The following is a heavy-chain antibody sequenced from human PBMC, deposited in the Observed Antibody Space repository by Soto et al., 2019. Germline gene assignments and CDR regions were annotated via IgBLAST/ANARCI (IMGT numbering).Heavy chain of an antibody. D-gene: IGHD3-16*02. CDR1: GGTFSSSG. CDR3: ARWPQPRYTADPYAVDV. V-gene: IGHV1-69*11. Sequence: QVHLVQSGTEVKKPGYSVKVSCKASGGTFSSSGFIWVRQAPGQGLEWMGMIVPSLDTTNYAQKFQARVTITADEVTSTAYMELRSLRSEDTAVYYCARWPQPRYTADPYAVDVWGQGTRVIVSS. CDR2: IVPSLDTT. J-gene: IGHJ6*02.